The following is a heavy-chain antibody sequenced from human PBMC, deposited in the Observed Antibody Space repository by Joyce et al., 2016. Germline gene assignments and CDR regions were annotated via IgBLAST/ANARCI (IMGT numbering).Heavy chain of an antibody. CDR3: ARDIHYYNSSGYYWGAFDI. J-gene: IGHJ3*02. D-gene: IGHD3-22*01. Sequence: QVQLVQSGSEVKKPGASVEVSCKASGYFFTTYGMSWVRQAPGQGFEWKGGISAHHGNTKYAQKYQGRVTMTIDTSTGTAYMELESLRSDDTAVYYCARDIHYYNSSGYYWGAFDIWGQGTMVSVSS. CDR2: ISAHHGNT. V-gene: IGHV1-18*01. CDR1: GYFFTTYG.